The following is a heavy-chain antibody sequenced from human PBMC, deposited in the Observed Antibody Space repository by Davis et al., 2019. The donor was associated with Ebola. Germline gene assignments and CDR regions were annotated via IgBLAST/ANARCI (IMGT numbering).Heavy chain of an antibody. D-gene: IGHD2-2*01. CDR2: INPSGGST. V-gene: IGHV1-46*01. CDR3: ARERDIVVVPAANNWFDP. J-gene: IGHJ5*02. Sequence: ASVKVSYKASGYTFTSYGISWVRQAPGQGLEWMGIINPSGGSTSYAQRFQGRVTMTRDTSTSTVYMELSSLRSEDTAVYYCARERDIVVVPAANNWFDPWGQGTLVTVSS. CDR1: GYTFTSYG.